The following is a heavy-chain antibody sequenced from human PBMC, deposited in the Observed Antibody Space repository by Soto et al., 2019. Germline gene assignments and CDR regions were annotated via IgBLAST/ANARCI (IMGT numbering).Heavy chain of an antibody. Sequence: SETLSLTCTVSGGSISNYYWIWIRQPPGKGLEWIGYIYSSGSTNYNPSLKSRVTISANTSKNQVSLKLTSVTAADTAVYYCARDHPHSYGIYYFDYWGQGTLVTVSS. CDR2: IYSSGST. CDR3: ARDHPHSYGIYYFDY. CDR1: GGSISNYY. D-gene: IGHD5-18*01. V-gene: IGHV4-59*01. J-gene: IGHJ4*02.